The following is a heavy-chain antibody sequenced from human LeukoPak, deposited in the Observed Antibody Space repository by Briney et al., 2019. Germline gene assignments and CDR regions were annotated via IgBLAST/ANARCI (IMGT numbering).Heavy chain of an antibody. V-gene: IGHV3-66*02. CDR1: TFTVRNNF. CDR2: IYSGGST. CDR3: GGDYYYGMDV. Sequence: GGSLRLSCAASTFTVRNNFMSWVRQAPGKGLEWVSLIYSGGSTYYADSVKGRFTISRDNSKNTLYLQMNSVRAEDTAVYYCGGDYYYGMDVWGQGTTVTVSS. J-gene: IGHJ6*02.